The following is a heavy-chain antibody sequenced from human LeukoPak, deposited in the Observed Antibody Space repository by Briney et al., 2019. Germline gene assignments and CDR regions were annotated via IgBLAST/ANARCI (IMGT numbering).Heavy chain of an antibody. CDR3: ARQADYGLFDP. Sequence: SETLSLTCAVYGGSFSGYCWSWIRQPPGKGLEWIGEINHSGSTNYNPSLKSRVTISVDSSRNHFSLKLNSVTAADTAVYYCARQADYGLFDPWGQGTLVTVSS. CDR2: INHSGST. D-gene: IGHD3-10*01. V-gene: IGHV4-34*01. J-gene: IGHJ5*02. CDR1: GGSFSGYC.